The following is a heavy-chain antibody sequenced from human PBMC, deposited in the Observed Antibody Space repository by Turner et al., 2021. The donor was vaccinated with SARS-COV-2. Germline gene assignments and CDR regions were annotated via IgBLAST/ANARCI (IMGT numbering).Heavy chain of an antibody. V-gene: IGHV3-30*18. CDR1: GLSCSSYG. J-gene: IGHJ4*02. D-gene: IGHD2-8*01. CDR3: ANGGYCTNGVCARVPCHFDY. CDR2: ISYDGGKN. Sequence: QVQLVESGGGVVQPGSSLRLSCAASGLSCSSYGMYWVRQAPGKGLEWVAVISYDGGKNYVADSVKSRFTISRDNSKNTLSLEMTSLRAEDTAVYYCANGGYCTNGVCARVPCHFDYWGQGTLVTVSS.